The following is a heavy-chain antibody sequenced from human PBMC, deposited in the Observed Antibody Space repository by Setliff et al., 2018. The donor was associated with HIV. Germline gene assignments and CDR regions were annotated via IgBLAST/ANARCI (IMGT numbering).Heavy chain of an antibody. CDR2: LWYDGGKK. V-gene: IGHV3-33*01. D-gene: IGHD1-7*01. CDR3: ARGRNRNYVVYGMDV. CDR1: GFTLSVYG. Sequence: GGSLRLSCEGSGFTLSVYGMHWVRQAPGKGLEWVAVLWYDGGKKHYADSLKGRFTISRDNSKNMLYLQMDSLRAEDTAVYYCARGRNRNYVVYGMDVWGQGTTVTVSS. J-gene: IGHJ6*02.